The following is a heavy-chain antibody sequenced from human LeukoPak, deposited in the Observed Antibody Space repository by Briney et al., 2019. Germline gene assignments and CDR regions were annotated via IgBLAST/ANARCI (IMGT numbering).Heavy chain of an antibody. Sequence: PSETLSLTCTVSGGSISSYYWSWIRQPPGKGLEWIGYICYSGSTNYNPSFKSRVTISVDTSKNQFSLKLSSVTAADTAVYYCARQVERLLLFDYWGQGTLVTVSS. D-gene: IGHD3-22*01. CDR3: ARQVERLLLFDY. CDR1: GGSISSYY. V-gene: IGHV4-59*08. CDR2: ICYSGST. J-gene: IGHJ4*02.